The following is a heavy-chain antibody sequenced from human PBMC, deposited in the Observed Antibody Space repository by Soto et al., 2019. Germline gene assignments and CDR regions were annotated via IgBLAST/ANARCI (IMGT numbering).Heavy chain of an antibody. Sequence: TSETLCLTCTVSGGSISSGGYYWSWIRQHPGKGLEWIGYIYYSGTTYYNPPLNSRVTVSVDTTKNQFSLKVTSVTAADTAVYYCARLHGYCISSSCHGHYAMDVWGQGTTVTVSS. D-gene: IGHD2-2*01. V-gene: IGHV4-31*03. CDR1: GGSISSGGYY. CDR3: ARLHGYCISSSCHGHYAMDV. CDR2: IYYSGTT. J-gene: IGHJ6*02.